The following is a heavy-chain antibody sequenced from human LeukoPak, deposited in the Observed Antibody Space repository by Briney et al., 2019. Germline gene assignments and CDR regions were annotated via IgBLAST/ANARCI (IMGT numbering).Heavy chain of an antibody. V-gene: IGHV4-39*01. Sequence: SETLSLTRTVSGGSISSSSYYWGWIRQPPGKGLEWIGSIYYSGSTYYNPSLKSRVTISVDTSKNQFSLKLSSVTAADTAVYYCARQLPIAAAGNFDYWGQGTLVTVSS. D-gene: IGHD6-13*01. CDR1: GGSISSSSYY. CDR3: ARQLPIAAAGNFDY. CDR2: IYYSGST. J-gene: IGHJ4*02.